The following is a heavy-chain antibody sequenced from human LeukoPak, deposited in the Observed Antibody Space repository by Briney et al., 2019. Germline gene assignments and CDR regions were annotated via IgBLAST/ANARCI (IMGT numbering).Heavy chain of an antibody. CDR1: GFTFTSSG. J-gene: IGHJ5*02. V-gene: IGHV1-58*01. CDR3: AAEGSHYYDSSGYYQTWFDP. CDR2: IVVGSGDT. D-gene: IGHD3-22*01. Sequence: SVKVSCTASGFTFTSSGVQWVRQARGQRLEWIGWIVVGSGDTNYAQKFQDRVTITRDMSTSTAYMELSSLRSEDTAVYYCAAEGSHYYDSSGYYQTWFDPWGQGTLITVSS.